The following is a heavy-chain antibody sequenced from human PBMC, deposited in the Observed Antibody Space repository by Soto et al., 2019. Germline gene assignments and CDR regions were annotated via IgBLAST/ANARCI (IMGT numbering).Heavy chain of an antibody. Sequence: QVQLVQSGAEVKKPGASVKVSCKASGYTFTSYAIHWVRQAPGQRLEWVGWINAGSGNTKYSQKFQGRVTITRDTSASTAYMELSSLRSEDTAVYYCARNIVGTIHYYYWGQGTLVTVSS. D-gene: IGHD5-12*01. CDR1: GYTFTSYA. J-gene: IGHJ4*02. CDR2: INAGSGNT. V-gene: IGHV1-3*01. CDR3: ARNIVGTIHYYY.